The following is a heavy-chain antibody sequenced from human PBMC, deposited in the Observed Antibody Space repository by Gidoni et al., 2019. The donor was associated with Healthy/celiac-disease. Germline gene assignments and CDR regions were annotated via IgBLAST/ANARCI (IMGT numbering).Heavy chain of an antibody. V-gene: IGHV1-2*04. CDR1: GYTFTGYY. CDR3: AISSGYYAPYFDY. CDR2: INPNSGGT. D-gene: IGHD3-22*01. Sequence: QVQLVQSGAEVKKPGASVKVSCTASGYTFTGYYMPWVRQAPGQGLEWMGWINPNSGGTNYAQKFQGWVTMTRDTSISTAYMELSRLRSDDTAVYYCAISSGYYAPYFDYWGQGTLVTVSS. J-gene: IGHJ4*02.